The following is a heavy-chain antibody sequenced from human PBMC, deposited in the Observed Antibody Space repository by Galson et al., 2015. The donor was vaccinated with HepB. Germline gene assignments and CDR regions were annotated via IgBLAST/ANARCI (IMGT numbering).Heavy chain of an antibody. V-gene: IGHV3-30-3*01. CDR3: ASRDYYGSGTTADY. Sequence: SLRLSCAASGFTFSSYAMHWVRQAPGKGLEWVAVISYDGSNKYYADSVKGRFTISRDNSKNTLYLQMNSLRAEDTAVYYCASRDYYGSGTTADYWGQGTLVTVSS. D-gene: IGHD3-10*01. J-gene: IGHJ4*02. CDR1: GFTFSSYA. CDR2: ISYDGSNK.